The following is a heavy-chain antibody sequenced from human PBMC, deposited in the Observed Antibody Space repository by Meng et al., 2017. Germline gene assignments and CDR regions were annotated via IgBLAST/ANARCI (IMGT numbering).Heavy chain of an antibody. CDR2: IYYSGST. D-gene: IGHD5-12*01. CDR1: GGSISSYY. Sequence: SETLSLTCTVSGGSISSYYWSWIRQPPGKGLEWIGYIYYSGSTNYNPSLKSRVTISVDTSKNQFSLKLSSVTAADTAVYYCARKGPYSGYDSYYFDYWGQGKLVNVDS. V-gene: IGHV4-59*01. CDR3: ARKGPYSGYDSYYFDY. J-gene: IGHJ4*02.